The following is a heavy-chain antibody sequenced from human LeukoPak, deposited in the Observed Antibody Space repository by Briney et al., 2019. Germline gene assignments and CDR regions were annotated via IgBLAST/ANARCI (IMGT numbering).Heavy chain of an antibody. CDR2: ITRSSSSI. CDR1: GFTFSTSS. D-gene: IGHD2-21*02. J-gene: IGHJ3*02. CDR3: ARIAYCGGDCPGGAFDI. Sequence: GGSLRLSCAASGFTFSTSSMNWVRQAPGKGLEWVSYITRSSSSIYYADSVKGRFTISRDNAKNSLYLQMNSLRDEDTAVYYCARIAYCGGDCPGGAFDIWGQGTMVTVSS. V-gene: IGHV3-48*02.